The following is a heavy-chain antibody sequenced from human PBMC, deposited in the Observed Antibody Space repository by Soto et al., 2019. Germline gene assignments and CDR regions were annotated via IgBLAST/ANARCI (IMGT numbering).Heavy chain of an antibody. CDR2: ISYDGSNK. CDR1: VFTFSSYA. CDR3: VKNSYYDILTGFDYFDY. Sequence: PGGALRLSCAASVFTFSSYAMHWVRQAPGKGLEWVAVISYDGSNKYYADSVKGRFNVSRDNSKNTLFLQMNSLRAEDTAVYYCVKNSYYDILTGFDYFDYWGQGAPVTVSS. V-gene: IGHV3-30-3*02. J-gene: IGHJ4*02. D-gene: IGHD3-9*01.